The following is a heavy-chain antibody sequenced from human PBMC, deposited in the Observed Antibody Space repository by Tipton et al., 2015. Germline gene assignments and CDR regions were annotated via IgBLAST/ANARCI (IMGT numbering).Heavy chain of an antibody. CDR2: ISSSGSTI. CDR1: GFTFSSYE. Sequence: SLRLSCAASGFTFSSYEMNWVRQAPGKGLEWVSYISSSGSTIYYADSVKGRFTISRCNAKNSLYLQMNNLRADDTAVYYCARGALGRRSYAFDIWGQATMVSVSS. V-gene: IGHV3-48*03. CDR3: ARGALGRRSYAFDI. D-gene: IGHD3-16*01. J-gene: IGHJ3*02.